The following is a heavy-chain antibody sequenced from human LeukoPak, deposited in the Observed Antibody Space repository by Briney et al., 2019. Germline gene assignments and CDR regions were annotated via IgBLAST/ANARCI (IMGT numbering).Heavy chain of an antibody. CDR1: GGSISSSNW. CDR2: IYHSGST. V-gene: IGHV4-4*02. Sequence: SETLSLTCAVSGGSISSSNWWSWVRQPPGKGLEWIGEIYHSGSTNYNPSLKSRVTISVDKSKNQFSLKLSSVTAADTAVYYCARDLLGSRASSNWFDPWGQGTLVTVSS. J-gene: IGHJ5*02. D-gene: IGHD3-22*01. CDR3: ARDLLGSRASSNWFDP.